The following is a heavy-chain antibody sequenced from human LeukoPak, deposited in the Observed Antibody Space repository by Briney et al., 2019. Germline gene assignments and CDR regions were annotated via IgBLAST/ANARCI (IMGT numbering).Heavy chain of an antibody. D-gene: IGHD2-15*01. Sequence: KPSETLSLTWTVSGGSISSSSYYWGWIRQPPGKGLEWIGSLYYSGITYYNPSLKSRVTISVDTSKNQFSLKLSSVTAADTAVYYCARAPYCSGGSCYSGGSNWFDPWGQGTLVTVSS. CDR2: LYYSGIT. V-gene: IGHV4-39*07. J-gene: IGHJ5*02. CDR3: ARAPYCSGGSCYSGGSNWFDP. CDR1: GGSISSSSYY.